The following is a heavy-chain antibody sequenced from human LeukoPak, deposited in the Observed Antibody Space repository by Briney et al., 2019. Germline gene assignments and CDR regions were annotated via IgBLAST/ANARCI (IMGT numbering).Heavy chain of an antibody. CDR3: ARDRYSYGF. J-gene: IGHJ4*02. Sequence: SQTLSLTCTVSGGFISTYYWSWIRQPPGKGLEWIGFISYSGSTYHNPSLKSRVTMSVDTSKNQFSLNLRSVTAADTAVYYCARDRYSYGFWGQGILVTVSS. CDR2: ISYSGST. D-gene: IGHD5-18*01. CDR1: GGFISTYY. V-gene: IGHV4-59*01.